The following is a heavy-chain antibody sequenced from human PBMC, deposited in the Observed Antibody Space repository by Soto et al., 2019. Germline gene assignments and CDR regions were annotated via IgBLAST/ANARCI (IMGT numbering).Heavy chain of an antibody. CDR2: MNPNSGHT. V-gene: IGHV1-8*02. J-gene: IGHJ6*02. D-gene: IGHD3-3*01. Sequence: GASVKVSCKASGYTFTGFYMHWLRQAPGQGLEWMGWMNPNSGHTGYAQKFQGRVTMTRNTSISTAYMELSSLRSEDTAVYYCARGGVVDYYYYGMDVWGQGTTVTAP. CDR3: ARGGVVDYYYYGMDV. CDR1: GYTFTGFY.